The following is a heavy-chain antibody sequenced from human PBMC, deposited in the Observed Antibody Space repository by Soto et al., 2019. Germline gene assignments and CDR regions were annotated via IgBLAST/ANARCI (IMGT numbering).Heavy chain of an antibody. D-gene: IGHD3-3*01. J-gene: IGHJ4*02. CDR2: ISGSGART. CDR1: GFIFSNYA. V-gene: IGHV3-23*01. CDR3: ARGDSYYDFGIEC. Sequence: EVHLLESGGGLVQRGGSLRLSCAVSGFIFSNYAMSWVRQAPGKGLEWVTSISGSGARTYYADSVKGRITTSRDNSKKTLFLQVSSLRDEDTAVYFCARGDSYYDFGIECWGQGTVVTVSS.